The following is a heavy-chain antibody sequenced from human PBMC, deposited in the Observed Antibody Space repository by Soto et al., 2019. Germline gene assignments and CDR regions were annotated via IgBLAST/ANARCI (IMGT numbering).Heavy chain of an antibody. J-gene: IGHJ6*02. D-gene: IGHD5-18*01. CDR2: IIPIFGTA. Sequence: QVQLVQSGAEVKKPGSSVKVSCKASGGTFSSYAISWVRQAPGQGLEWMGGIIPIFGTANYAQKFQGRVTITADESTSTAYMELSSLRSEDTTVYYCASYSYGPKEYYYYYGMDVWGQGTTVTVSS. CDR3: ASYSYGPKEYYYYYGMDV. V-gene: IGHV1-69*01. CDR1: GGTFSSYA.